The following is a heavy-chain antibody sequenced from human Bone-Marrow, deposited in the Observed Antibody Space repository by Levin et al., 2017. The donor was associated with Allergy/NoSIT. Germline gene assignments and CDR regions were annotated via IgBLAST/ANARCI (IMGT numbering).Heavy chain of an antibody. CDR3: AKDHFYGGYDHYFDD. J-gene: IGHJ4*02. Sequence: PGGSLRLSCAASGFSFGIYGMHWVRQAPGKGLEWVTLISNDGNNKDYAESVKGRFTISRDNSKNTLFLQMNSLRPEDTAVYYCAKDHFYGGYDHYFDDWGQGTLVTVSS. V-gene: IGHV3-30*18. CDR2: ISNDGNNK. CDR1: GFSFGIYG. D-gene: IGHD5-12*01.